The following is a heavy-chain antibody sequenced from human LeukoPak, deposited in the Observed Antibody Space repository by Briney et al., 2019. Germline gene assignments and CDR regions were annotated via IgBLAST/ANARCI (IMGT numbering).Heavy chain of an antibody. CDR1: DDSITIYY. J-gene: IGHJ5*02. CDR2: IFTSGST. Sequence: SETLSLTCTVSDDSITIYYWSWIRQPAGKGLEWIGRIFTSGSTNYNPSLKSRVTMSVDTSKNQFSLKLSSVTAADTAVYYCARGGITWGQGTLVTVSS. CDR3: ARGGIT. V-gene: IGHV4-4*07. D-gene: IGHD3-16*01.